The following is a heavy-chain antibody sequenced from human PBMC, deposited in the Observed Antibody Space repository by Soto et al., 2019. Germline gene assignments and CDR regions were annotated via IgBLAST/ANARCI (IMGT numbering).Heavy chain of an antibody. CDR1: GYTFTTYD. Sequence: QVQLVQSGAEVKKPGASVKVSCQASGYTFTTYDIHWVRQSTGQGLEWIGWMSPKTGNTGYAQNFQGRVTMTSIPYISAAIMDLSSLTCEDTDVYYCAIVRHNWRLDLWGQGNL. CDR3: AIVRHNWRLDL. CDR2: MSPKTGNT. D-gene: IGHD1-20*01. J-gene: IGHJ4*02. V-gene: IGHV1-8*01.